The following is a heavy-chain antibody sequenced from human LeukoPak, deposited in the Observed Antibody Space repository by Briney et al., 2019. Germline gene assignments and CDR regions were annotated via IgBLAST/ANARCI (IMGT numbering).Heavy chain of an antibody. CDR1: GYTFTGYY. D-gene: IGHD2-21*02. CDR2: INAGNGNT. CDR3: ARSAGRGDDFDY. Sequence: ASVKVSCKASGYTFTGYYMHWVRQAPGQGLEWMGWINAGNGNTKYSQEFQGRVAITRDTSASTAYMELSSLRSEDMAIYYCARSAGRGDDFDYWGQGTLVTVSS. J-gene: IGHJ4*02. V-gene: IGHV1-3*03.